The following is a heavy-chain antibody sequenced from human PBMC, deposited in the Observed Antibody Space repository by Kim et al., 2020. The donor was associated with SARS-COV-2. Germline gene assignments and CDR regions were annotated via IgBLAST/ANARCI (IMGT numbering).Heavy chain of an antibody. J-gene: IGHJ3*02. CDR3: ASFLGVAAAAKSEDAFDI. CDR1: GFTFSSYA. D-gene: IGHD6-13*01. Sequence: GGSLRLSCAASGFTFSSYAMHWVRQAPGKGLEWVAVISYDGSNKYYADSVKGRFTISRDNSKNTLYLQMNSLRAEDTAVYYCASFLGVAAAAKSEDAFDIWGQGTMVTVSS. CDR2: ISYDGSNK. V-gene: IGHV3-30*04.